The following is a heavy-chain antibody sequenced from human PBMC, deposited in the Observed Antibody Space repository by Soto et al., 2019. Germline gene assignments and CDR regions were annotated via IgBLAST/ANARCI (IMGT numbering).Heavy chain of an antibody. CDR3: ARFSYSSSSGDY. CDR2: IYYSGST. Sequence: QVQLQESGPGLVKPSETLSLTCTVSGGSISSYYWSWIRQPPGKGLEWIGYIYYSGSTNYNPSLKSRVTISVDTSKNQFSLKLSSVTAADTAVYYCARFSYSSSSGDYWGQGTLVTVSS. J-gene: IGHJ4*02. V-gene: IGHV4-59*01. CDR1: GGSISSYY. D-gene: IGHD6-6*01.